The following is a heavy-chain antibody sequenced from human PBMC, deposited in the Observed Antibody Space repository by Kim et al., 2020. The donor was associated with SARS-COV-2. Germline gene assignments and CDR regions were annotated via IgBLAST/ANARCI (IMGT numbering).Heavy chain of an antibody. D-gene: IGHD2-2*01. V-gene: IGHV3-7*03. J-gene: IGHJ4*02. CDR3: ARGIRGSTSPFDY. Sequence: GGSLRLSCAASGFTFSSYWMSWVRQAPGKGLEWVANIEPDGGSDRYYVDSVKGRFTISRDNAKNSLYLQMSSLGVEDTAVYYCARGIRGSTSPFDYWGQGALVTVSS. CDR1: GFTFSSYW. CDR2: IEPDGGSDR.